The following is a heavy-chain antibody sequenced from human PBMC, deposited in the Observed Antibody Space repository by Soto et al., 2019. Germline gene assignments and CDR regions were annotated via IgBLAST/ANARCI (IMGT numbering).Heavy chain of an antibody. D-gene: IGHD2-2*01. CDR2: IWYDGSDK. J-gene: IGHJ6*02. CDR3: AREHCSSTSCYWFYYGMDV. V-gene: IGHV3-33*01. CDR1: GFKFSSYG. Sequence: PGGSLRLSCVASGFKFSSYGMHWVRQAPGKGLEWVAVIWYDGSDKYYADSVKGRFTISRDNSKNTVYLQMNSLRAEDTAVYYCAREHCSSTSCYWFYYGMDVWGQGTTVTVSS.